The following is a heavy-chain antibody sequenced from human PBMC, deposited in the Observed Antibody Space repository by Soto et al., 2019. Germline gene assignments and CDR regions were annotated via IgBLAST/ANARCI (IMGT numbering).Heavy chain of an antibody. CDR1: GFSFDDYA. D-gene: IGHD2-15*01. V-gene: IGHV3-9*01. CDR3: AKDKYCHGGSCDWDYLDS. Sequence: EVQLVESGGGLVQPGGSLRLSCAASGFSFDDYAMHWVRQAPGKGLEWVSGINWNSLKLGYADSVKGRFTISRDNAKNSLYLQMNSLRPEDTALYYCAKDKYCHGGSCDWDYLDSWGQGTLVTVSS. CDR2: INWNSLKL. J-gene: IGHJ4*02.